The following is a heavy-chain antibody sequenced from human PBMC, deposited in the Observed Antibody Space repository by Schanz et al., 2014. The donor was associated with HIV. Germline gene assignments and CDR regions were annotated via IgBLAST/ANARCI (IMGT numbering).Heavy chain of an antibody. CDR1: GFTFSTYG. CDR2: ISYDGSKK. D-gene: IGHD3-3*01. CDR3: AKDGSRKVRFLEGPGYYLDH. Sequence: QVQLVESGGGVVQPGWSLRLSCVASGFTFSTYGMHWVRQSPGKGLEGMAVISYDGSKKYYADSGKGRFTISRDNSKNTLYVELNSLRPEDTAVYYCAKDGSRKVRFLEGPGYYLDHWGQGALVTVSS. J-gene: IGHJ4*02. V-gene: IGHV3-30*18.